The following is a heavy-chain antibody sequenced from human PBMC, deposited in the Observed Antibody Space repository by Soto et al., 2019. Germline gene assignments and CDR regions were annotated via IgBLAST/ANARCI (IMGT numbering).Heavy chain of an antibody. J-gene: IGHJ6*02. CDR1: GCTFRDDD. CDR3: AREERPPYNGLDV. V-gene: IGHV3-30*03. D-gene: IGHD1-1*01. CDR2: IGSDGNIK. Sequence: QVQLVESGGGVVQPGRSLRLSCGAYGCTFRDDDMHWVRQAPGKGLEWVANIGSDGNIKNHADSVKGRFTISRDNSKNTLYLQMNSLRVEDTAVYYCAREERPPYNGLDVWGQGTTVTVSS.